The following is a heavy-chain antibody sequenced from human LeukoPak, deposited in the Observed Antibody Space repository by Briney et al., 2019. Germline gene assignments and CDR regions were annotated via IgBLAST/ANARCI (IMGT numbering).Heavy chain of an antibody. CDR1: GYTFTGYY. D-gene: IGHD3-22*01. V-gene: IGHV1-2*02. CDR3: ARAYYDSNGYDY. CDR2: INPNSGGT. Sequence: ASVKVSCKASGYTFTGYYMHWVRQAPGQGLEWMGWINPNSGGTNYAQKFQGRVTMTRDTSISTAYMELSRLRSDDTAVYYCARAYYDSNGYDYWGQGTLVTVSS. J-gene: IGHJ4*02.